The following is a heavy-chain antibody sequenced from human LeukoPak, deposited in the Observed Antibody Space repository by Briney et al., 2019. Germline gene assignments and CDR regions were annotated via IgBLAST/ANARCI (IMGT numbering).Heavy chain of an antibody. CDR3: ARVVLNGSSVHAFDI. V-gene: IGHV1-2*04. Sequence: VASVKVSCKASGYTFTRYAINWLRQAPGQGLEWMGWINPNSGGTNYAQKFQGWVTMTRDTSISTAYMELSRLRSDDTAVYYCARVVLNGSSVHAFDIWGQGTMVTVSS. CDR2: INPNSGGT. J-gene: IGHJ3*02. D-gene: IGHD3-22*01. CDR1: GYTFTRYA.